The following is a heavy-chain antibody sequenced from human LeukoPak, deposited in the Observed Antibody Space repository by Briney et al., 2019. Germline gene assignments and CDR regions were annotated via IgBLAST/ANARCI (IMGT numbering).Heavy chain of an antibody. D-gene: IGHD2-2*01. J-gene: IGHJ6*02. CDR2: INPNSGGT. V-gene: IGHV1-2*02. CDR3: ARKQNRYCSSTSCYYYGMDV. Sequence: ASVKVSCKASGYTFTGYYMHWVRQAPGQGLEWMGWINPNSGGTNYAQKFQGRVTMTRDTSISTAYMELSGLRSDDTAVYYCARKQNRYCSSTSCYYYGMDVWGQGTTVTVSS. CDR1: GYTFTGYY.